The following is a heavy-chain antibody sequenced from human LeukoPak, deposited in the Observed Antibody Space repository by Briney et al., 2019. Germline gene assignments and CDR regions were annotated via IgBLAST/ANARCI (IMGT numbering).Heavy chain of an antibody. D-gene: IGHD1-26*01. J-gene: IGHJ4*02. V-gene: IGHV3-74*01. CDR2: INTDGSST. Sequence: GGSLRLSCAASGFTFSSYWMHWVRQAPGKGLVWVSRINTDGSSTSYADSVKGRFTISRDNAKNTLYLQMNSLRAEDTAVYYCARGGTDNEFDYWGQGTLVTVSS. CDR3: ARGGTDNEFDY. CDR1: GFTFSSYW.